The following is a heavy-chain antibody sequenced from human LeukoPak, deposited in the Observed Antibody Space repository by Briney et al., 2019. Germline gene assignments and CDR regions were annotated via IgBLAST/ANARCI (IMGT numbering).Heavy chain of an antibody. D-gene: IGHD6-6*01. Sequence: PGGSLRLSCAASGFTFSGSYVTWVRQAPGKGVEWVAYISGSGHDINYSDSVKGRFTISRDNAKNSLYLQMSSLRVEDTAVYYCTRDPRHFDSCGQGTLVTVSS. CDR2: ISGSGHDI. J-gene: IGHJ5*01. CDR1: GFTFSGSY. CDR3: TRDPRHFDS. V-gene: IGHV3-11*04.